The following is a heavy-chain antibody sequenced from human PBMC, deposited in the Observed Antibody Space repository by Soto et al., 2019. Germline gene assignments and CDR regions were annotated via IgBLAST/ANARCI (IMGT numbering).Heavy chain of an antibody. Sequence: PGGSLRLSCAASGFTSSSYGMHWVRQAPGKGLEWVAVISYDGSNKYYADSVKGRFTISRDNSKNTLYLQMNSLRAEDTAVYYCAKGLGELLPVYYYYGMDVWGQGTTVTVSS. J-gene: IGHJ6*02. V-gene: IGHV3-30*18. CDR1: GFTSSSYG. CDR3: AKGLGELLPVYYYYGMDV. D-gene: IGHD3-10*01. CDR2: ISYDGSNK.